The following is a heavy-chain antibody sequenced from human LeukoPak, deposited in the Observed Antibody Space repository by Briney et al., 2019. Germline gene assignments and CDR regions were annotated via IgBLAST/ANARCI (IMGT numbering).Heavy chain of an antibody. CDR3: ARDQVNYYDSSGYYHSDAFDI. CDR2: ISGSGGST. J-gene: IGHJ3*02. CDR1: GFTFSSYA. V-gene: IGHV3-23*01. Sequence: GGSLRLSCAASGFTFSSYAMSWVRQAPGKGLEWVSAISGSGGSTYYADSVKGRFTISRDNAKNSLYLQMNSLRAEDTAVYYCARDQVNYYDSSGYYHSDAFDIWGQGTMVTVSS. D-gene: IGHD3-22*01.